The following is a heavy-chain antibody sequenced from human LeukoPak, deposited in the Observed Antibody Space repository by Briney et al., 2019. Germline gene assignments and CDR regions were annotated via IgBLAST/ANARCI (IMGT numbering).Heavy chain of an antibody. D-gene: IGHD7-27*01. CDR3: ARLIAGEEAFDI. Sequence: SETLSLTCTVSGGSISSYYWSWIRQPPGKGLEWIGYIYYSGSTNYNPSLKSRVTISVDTSKNQFSLKLSSVTATDTAVYYCARLIAGEEAFDIWGQGTMVTVSS. CDR2: IYYSGST. CDR1: GGSISSYY. J-gene: IGHJ3*02. V-gene: IGHV4-59*08.